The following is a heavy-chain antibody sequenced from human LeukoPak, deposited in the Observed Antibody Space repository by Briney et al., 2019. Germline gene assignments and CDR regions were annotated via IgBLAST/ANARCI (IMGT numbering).Heavy chain of an antibody. J-gene: IGHJ4*02. Sequence: ASVKVSCKASGGTFSSYAISWVRQAPGQGLEWMGRIIPIFGTANYAQKFQGRVTITTDESTSTAYMELSSLTSEDTAVYYCARAIRYSRSWEYFDYWGQGTLVTVSS. D-gene: IGHD6-13*01. CDR1: GGTFSSYA. CDR3: ARAIRYSRSWEYFDY. CDR2: IIPIFGTA. V-gene: IGHV1-69*05.